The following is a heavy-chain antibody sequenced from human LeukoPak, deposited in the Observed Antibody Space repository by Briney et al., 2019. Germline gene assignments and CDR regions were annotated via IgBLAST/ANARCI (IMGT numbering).Heavy chain of an antibody. V-gene: IGHV3-23*01. Sequence: GGSLRLSCVASGLTFNSHSMSWVRQAPGMGLEWVSVVSTNGDVTFYADSVKGRFTISRDNSKNTLFLQMNSLRAEDTAVYYCAKLTLSGRSQSADYWGQGTLVTVSS. D-gene: IGHD3-10*01. CDR2: VSTNGDVT. CDR1: GLTFNSHS. CDR3: AKLTLSGRSQSADY. J-gene: IGHJ4*02.